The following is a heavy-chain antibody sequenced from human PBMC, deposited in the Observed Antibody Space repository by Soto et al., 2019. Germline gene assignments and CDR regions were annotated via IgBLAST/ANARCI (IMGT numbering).Heavy chain of an antibody. CDR3: ARGFIPGAWGHSQH. J-gene: IGHJ1*01. Sequence: QVQLVQSGAEVKKPGASVKVSCKAYGYAFASYGITWVRQAPGQGLEWMGWISAYNGNTNYAQKFQGRLTMNTDTSTNTVYMELRSLRFDDTAVFYCARGFIPGAWGHSQHWGQGTLVTVSS. CDR2: ISAYNGNT. CDR1: GYAFASYG. D-gene: IGHD7-27*01. V-gene: IGHV1-18*01.